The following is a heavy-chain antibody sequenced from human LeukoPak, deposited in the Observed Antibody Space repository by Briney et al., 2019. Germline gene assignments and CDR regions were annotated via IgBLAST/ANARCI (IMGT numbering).Heavy chain of an antibody. CDR2: INSDGSSI. D-gene: IGHD1-14*01. CDR3: ARGTVYGVFDY. J-gene: IGHJ4*02. CDR1: GFTFSSYW. V-gene: IGHV3-74*01. Sequence: GGSLRLSCAASGFTFSSYWMHWVRQAPGKGLVWVSRINSDGSSISYADSVKGRLTISRDNAKNTLYLQMNSLRAEDTAVYYCARGTVYGVFDYWGQGTLVTVSS.